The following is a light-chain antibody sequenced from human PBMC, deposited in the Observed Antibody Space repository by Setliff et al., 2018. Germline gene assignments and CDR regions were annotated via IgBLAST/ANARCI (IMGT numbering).Light chain of an antibody. V-gene: IGLV3-21*03. CDR2: DDS. CDR3: QVWDPASDHRV. Sequence: SYALIQPPSESVAPGKTARITCGGHNIGDKSVHWYQQKPGQAPVLVVYDDSDRPSGIPGRFSGSNSGNTATLTISRVEAGDEADYYCQVWDPASDHRVFGTGTKVTVL. J-gene: IGLJ1*01. CDR1: NIGDKS.